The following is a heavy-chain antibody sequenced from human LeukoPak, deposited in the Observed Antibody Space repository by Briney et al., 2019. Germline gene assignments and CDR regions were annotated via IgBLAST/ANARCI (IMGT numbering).Heavy chain of an antibody. CDR3: ASRACTDGVCSFDY. V-gene: IGHV3-21*06. Sequence: NPGGSLRLSCAASGFTFSIHSMNWVRQAPGKGLEWVSSISSSSSFIYYADSVKGRFTISRDNAKSSLYLQMNSLRAEDTAVYYCASRACTDGVCSFDYWGQGTLVTVSS. CDR1: GFTFSIHS. J-gene: IGHJ4*03. D-gene: IGHD2-8*01. CDR2: ISSSSSFI.